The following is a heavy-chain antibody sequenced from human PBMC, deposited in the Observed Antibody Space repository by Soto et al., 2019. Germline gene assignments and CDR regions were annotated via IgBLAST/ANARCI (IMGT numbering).Heavy chain of an antibody. Sequence: ASVKVSCKASGGTFSSYTISWVRQAPGQGLEWMGRIIPILGIANYAQKFQGRVTITADKSTSTAYMELSSLRSEDTAVYYCARGQLEQGTPAYYMDVWGKGTTVTVSS. V-gene: IGHV1-69*02. CDR3: ARGQLEQGTPAYYMDV. CDR1: GGTFSSYT. J-gene: IGHJ6*03. CDR2: IIPILGIA. D-gene: IGHD1-1*01.